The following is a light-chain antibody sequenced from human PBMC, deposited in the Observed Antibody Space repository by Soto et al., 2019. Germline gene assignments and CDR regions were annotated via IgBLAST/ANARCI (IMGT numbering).Light chain of an antibody. CDR3: QQYHNLPPLT. CDR1: QSVSSN. V-gene: IGKV3-15*01. J-gene: IGKJ4*01. Sequence: EIVMTQSPATLSVSPGERATLSCRASQSVSSNLAWYQQTPGQAPRLLIYGASTRATGLPARFSGSGSGTEFTLTISSLRSEDVAMYYCQQYHNLPPLTFGGGTKVEIK. CDR2: GAS.